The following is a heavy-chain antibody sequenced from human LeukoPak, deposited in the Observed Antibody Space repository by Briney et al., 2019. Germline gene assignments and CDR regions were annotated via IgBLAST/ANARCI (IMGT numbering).Heavy chain of an antibody. J-gene: IGHJ4*02. CDR1: GGSISNSNYY. D-gene: IGHD1-26*01. Sequence: SETLSLTCTVSGGSISNSNYYWGWICQPPGKGLEWIGNIYYSGSTYYHPSLSSRVTISVDASRNQFSLKLGSVTAADTAVYYCAKGVSGSYLLDCWGQGTLVTVSS. CDR3: AKGVSGSYLLDC. V-gene: IGHV4-39*01. CDR2: IYYSGST.